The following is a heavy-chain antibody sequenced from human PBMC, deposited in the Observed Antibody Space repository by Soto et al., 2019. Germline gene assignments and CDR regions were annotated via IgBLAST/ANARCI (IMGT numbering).Heavy chain of an antibody. Sequence: PGGSLRLSCAASGFTFSSYSMNWVRQAPGKGLEWVSSISSSGSYIYYADSVKGRFTISRDNAKNSLYLQMNSLRAEDTVVYYCASSLGDYYGMDVWGQGTTVTVSS. V-gene: IGHV3-21*01. CDR3: ASSLGDYYGMDV. CDR2: ISSSGSYI. J-gene: IGHJ6*02. CDR1: GFTFSSYS. D-gene: IGHD2-15*01.